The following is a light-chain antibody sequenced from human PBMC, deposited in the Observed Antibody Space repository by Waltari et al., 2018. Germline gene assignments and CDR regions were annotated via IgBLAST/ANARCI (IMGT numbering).Light chain of an antibody. CDR1: KLGDKY. V-gene: IGLV3-1*01. J-gene: IGLJ1*01. Sequence: SYELTQPPSVSVSPGQTASITCSGDKLGDKYACWYQQKPGQSPVLVIYQDSKRPSGIPERFSGSNFGNTATLTISGTQAMDEADYYCQAWDSSTRVFGTGTKVTVL. CDR2: QDS. CDR3: QAWDSSTRV.